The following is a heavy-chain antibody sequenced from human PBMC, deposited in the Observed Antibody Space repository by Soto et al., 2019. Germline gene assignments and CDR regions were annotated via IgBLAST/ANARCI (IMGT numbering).Heavy chain of an antibody. CDR2: IYYSGST. Sequence: XESLSLTCTVSGGSISSYYWSWIRQPPGKGLEWIGYIYYSGSTNYNPSLKSRVTISVDTSKNQFSLKLSSVTAADTAVYYCASTTSPNTRPYGMDVCGQRTTVTVSS. D-gene: IGHD2-2*02. J-gene: IGHJ6*02. CDR3: ASTTSPNTRPYGMDV. V-gene: IGHV4-59*01. CDR1: GGSISSYY.